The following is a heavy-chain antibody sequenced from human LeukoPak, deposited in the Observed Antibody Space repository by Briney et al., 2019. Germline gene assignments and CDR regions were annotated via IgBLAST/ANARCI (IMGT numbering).Heavy chain of an antibody. CDR3: ARGDAMGATGDY. CDR2: INHSGST. D-gene: IGHD1-26*01. Sequence: PSETLSLTCAVYGGSFSGYYWSWIRQPPGKGLEWIGEINHSGSTNYNPSLKSRVTISVDTSKNQFSLKLSSVTAADTAVYYCARGDAMGATGDYWGQGTLVTVSS. V-gene: IGHV4-34*01. J-gene: IGHJ4*02. CDR1: GGSFSGYY.